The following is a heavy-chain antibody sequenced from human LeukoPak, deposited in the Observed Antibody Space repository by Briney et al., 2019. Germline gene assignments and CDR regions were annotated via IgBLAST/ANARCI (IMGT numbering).Heavy chain of an antibody. CDR1: GGSISSYY. Sequence: PSETLSLTCTVSGGSISSYYWSWIRQPAGKGLEWVGRIYTSGSTNYNPSLKSRVTMSVDTSKNPFSLKLSSVTAADTAVYYCARDERAGDYGDYYYGMDGWGQGTTVTVSS. J-gene: IGHJ6*02. D-gene: IGHD4-17*01. V-gene: IGHV4-4*07. CDR2: IYTSGST. CDR3: ARDERAGDYGDYYYGMDG.